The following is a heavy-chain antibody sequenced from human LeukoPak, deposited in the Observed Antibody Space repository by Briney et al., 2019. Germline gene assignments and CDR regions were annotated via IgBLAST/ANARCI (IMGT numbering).Heavy chain of an antibody. D-gene: IGHD6-19*01. CDR2: ISSNGGST. CDR3: ARDASSSGWYVGWFDP. V-gene: IGHV3-64*01. CDR1: GFTFSSYA. J-gene: IGHJ5*02. Sequence: PGGSLRLSCAVSGFTFSSYAMHWVRQAPGKGLEYVSAISSNGGSTYYANSVKGRFTISRDNSKNTLYLQMGSLRAEDMAVYYCARDASSSGWYVGWFDPWGQGTLVTVSS.